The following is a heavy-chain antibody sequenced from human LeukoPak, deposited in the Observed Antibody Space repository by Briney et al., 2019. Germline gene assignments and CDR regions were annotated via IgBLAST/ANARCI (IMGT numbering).Heavy chain of an antibody. D-gene: IGHD3-3*01. CDR1: GFTFSSYG. CDR2: IRYDGSNK. Sequence: GGSLRLSCAASGFTFSSYGMHWVRQAPGKGLEWVALIRYDGSNKYYADSVKGRFAISRDNSKNTLYLQMNSLRAEDTAVYYCAKPTLLRFDGGYFDYWGQGTLVTVSS. V-gene: IGHV3-30*02. CDR3: AKPTLLRFDGGYFDY. J-gene: IGHJ4*02.